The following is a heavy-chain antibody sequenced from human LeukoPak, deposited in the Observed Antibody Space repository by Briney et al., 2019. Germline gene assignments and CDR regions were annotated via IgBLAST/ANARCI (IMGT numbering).Heavy chain of an antibody. Sequence: PSETLSLTCAVSGGSISSGGYSWSWIRQPPGKGLEWIGYIYHSGSTYYNPSLKSRVTISVDRSKNQFSLKLSSVTAADTAVYYCARGTGVRGVSLYYYYGMDVWGQGTTVTVSS. CDR2: IYHSGST. D-gene: IGHD3-10*01. V-gene: IGHV4-30-2*01. CDR1: GGSISSGGYS. J-gene: IGHJ6*02. CDR3: ARGTGVRGVSLYYYYGMDV.